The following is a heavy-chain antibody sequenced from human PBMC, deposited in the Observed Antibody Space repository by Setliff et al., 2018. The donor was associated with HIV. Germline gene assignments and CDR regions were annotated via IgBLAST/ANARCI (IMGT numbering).Heavy chain of an antibody. J-gene: IGHJ4*02. D-gene: IGHD3-3*01. CDR2: VSHSGTT. CDR3: ASSGYYRAYADY. V-gene: IGHV4-4*02. CDR1: GVSISNSNW. Sequence: SETLSLTCAVSGVSISNSNWWTWVRQPPGKGLEWIGEVSHSGTTNYNPSLKSRVTMSVDTSKNQFSLKLSSVTAADTAVYYCASSGYYRAYADYWGQGTLVTVSS.